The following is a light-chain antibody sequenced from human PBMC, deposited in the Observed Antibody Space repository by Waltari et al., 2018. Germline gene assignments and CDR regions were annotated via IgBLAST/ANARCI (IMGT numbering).Light chain of an antibody. CDR3: MQALQTPLT. CDR1: QSLLHSNGYNY. Sequence: DIVMTQSPLSLPVTPGEPASISCRSSQSLLHSNGYNYLDWYLQKPGQSPQLLIYLGSNRASGVPDRVSGRGSGTECTLKISRVEAEDVGVYYCMQALQTPLTFGGGTKVEIK. V-gene: IGKV2-28*01. J-gene: IGKJ4*01. CDR2: LGS.